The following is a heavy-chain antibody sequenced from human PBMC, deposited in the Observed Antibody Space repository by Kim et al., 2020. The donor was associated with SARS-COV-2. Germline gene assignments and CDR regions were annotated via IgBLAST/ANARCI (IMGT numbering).Heavy chain of an antibody. V-gene: IGHV3-11*01. CDR3: ARGVWGTYRACDY. D-gene: IGHD3-16*02. J-gene: IGHJ4*02. Sequence: GGSLRLSCAASGFTFSDYYMSWIRQAPGKGLEWVSYISSTGNTIYYADSVKGRFTISRDNAKNSLYLQMNSLRADDTAVYYCARGVWGTYRACDYWGQGTLVTASS. CDR1: GFTFSDYY. CDR2: ISSTGNTI.